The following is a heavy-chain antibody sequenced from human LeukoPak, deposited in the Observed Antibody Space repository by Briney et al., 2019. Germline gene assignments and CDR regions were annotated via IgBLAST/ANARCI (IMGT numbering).Heavy chain of an antibody. D-gene: IGHD2-2*02. J-gene: IGHJ4*02. CDR3: ASPHVFCSTTSCHTLLNY. Sequence: GASVKVSCKASGYTFTGYYLHWVRQAPGQGLEWMGWINPNSGGTNCAQKFQGRVTMTRDTSISTAYMELSRLRSDDTAVYYCASPHVFCSTTSCHTLLNYWGQGTLLTVSS. CDR2: INPNSGGT. CDR1: GYTFTGYY. V-gene: IGHV1-2*02.